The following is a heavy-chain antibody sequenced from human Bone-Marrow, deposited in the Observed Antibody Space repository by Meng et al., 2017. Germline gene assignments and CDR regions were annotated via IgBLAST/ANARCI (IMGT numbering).Heavy chain of an antibody. CDR3: ARDGVVVAATTFDY. Sequence: SETLSLTCTVSGGSISSSSYSWGWIRQPPGKRLEWIGSIYYSGSTYYNPSLKSRVTISVDTSKNQFSLKLSSVTAADTAVYYCARDGVVVAATTFDYWGQGTLVTVSS. J-gene: IGHJ4*02. CDR2: IYYSGST. CDR1: GGSISSSSYS. V-gene: IGHV4-39*07. D-gene: IGHD2-15*01.